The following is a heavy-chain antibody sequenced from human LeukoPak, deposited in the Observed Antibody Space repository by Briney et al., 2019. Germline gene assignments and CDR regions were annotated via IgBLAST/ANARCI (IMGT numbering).Heavy chain of an antibody. D-gene: IGHD3-22*01. J-gene: IGHJ3*02. Sequence: SETLSLTCTVSGDSINDYYWSWIRQPPGNRLEWIGWIYYSGSTMYSPSLESRVTKSLDTSRTQFSLDLNSVTAADTAVYYCARHAGFGSGYYHDAFDIWGQGSMVIVSS. CDR3: ARHAGFGSGYYHDAFDI. CDR1: GDSINDYY. CDR2: IYYSGST. V-gene: IGHV4-59*08.